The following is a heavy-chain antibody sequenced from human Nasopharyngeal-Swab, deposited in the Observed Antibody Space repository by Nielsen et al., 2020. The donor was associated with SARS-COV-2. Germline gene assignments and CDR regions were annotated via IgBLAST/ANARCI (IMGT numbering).Heavy chain of an antibody. CDR1: GYSFTSYW. CDR2: IYPGDSDT. V-gene: IGHV5-51*01. J-gene: IGHJ3*02. CDR3: AGFTVVTPDDAFDI. Sequence: KVSCKGSGYSFTSYWIGWVRQMPGKGLEWMGIIYPGDSDTRYSPSFQGQATISADKSISTAYLQWSSLKASDTAMYYCAGFTVVTPDDAFDIWGQGTMVTVSS. D-gene: IGHD4-23*01.